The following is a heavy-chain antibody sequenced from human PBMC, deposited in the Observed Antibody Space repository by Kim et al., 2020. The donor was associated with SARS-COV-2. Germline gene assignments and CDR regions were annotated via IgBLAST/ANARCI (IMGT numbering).Heavy chain of an antibody. CDR2: IYYSGST. CDR1: GGSISSYY. Sequence: SETLSLTCTVSGGSISSYYWSWIRQPPGKGLEWIGYIYYSGSTNYNPSLKSRVTISVDTSKNQFSLKLSSVTAADTAVYYCARGGPPDTYYYDSSGYSPDYYYGMDVWGQGTTVTVSS. V-gene: IGHV4-59*01. CDR3: ARGGPPDTYYYDSSGYSPDYYYGMDV. J-gene: IGHJ6*02. D-gene: IGHD3-22*01.